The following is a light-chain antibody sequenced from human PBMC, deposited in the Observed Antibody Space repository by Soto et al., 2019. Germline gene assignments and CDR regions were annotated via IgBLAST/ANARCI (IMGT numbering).Light chain of an antibody. J-gene: IGKJ1*01. V-gene: IGKV1-5*01. CDR1: RGISNW. CDR2: DVS. Sequence: DIQMTQSPSTLSASLGDRVTITCRASRGISNWLAWYQQKPGKAPNLLIYDVSTLDSGVPSRFSGSASGTEFTLTISSLESDDFATYYCQQYHRYSTFGQGTKVDI. CDR3: QQYHRYST.